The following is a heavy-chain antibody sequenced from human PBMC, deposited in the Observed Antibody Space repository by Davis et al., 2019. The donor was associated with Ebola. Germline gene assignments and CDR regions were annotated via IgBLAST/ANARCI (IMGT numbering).Heavy chain of an antibody. V-gene: IGHV3-48*02. CDR1: GFTFSSYS. Sequence: GESLKISCAASGFTFSSYSMNWVRQAPGKGLEWVSYISSSSSTIYYADSVKGRFTISRDNAKNSLYLQMNSLRDEDTAVYYCARGPDEGYCSSTSCYGWFDPWGQGTLVTVSS. CDR3: ARGPDEGYCSSTSCYGWFDP. D-gene: IGHD2-2*01. CDR2: ISSSSSTI. J-gene: IGHJ5*02.